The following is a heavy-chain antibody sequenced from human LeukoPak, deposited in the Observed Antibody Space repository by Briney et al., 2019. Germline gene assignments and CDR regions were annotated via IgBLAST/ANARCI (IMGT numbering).Heavy chain of an antibody. CDR3: AKDKEPEWFGEFYDAFDI. Sequence: GGSLRLSCAASGFTFSSHAMVWVRQAPGKGLEWVSFISHDGSESFHTESVKGRFTISRDNSKNTLYLQMNSLRAEDTAVYYCAKDKEPEWFGEFYDAFDIWGQGTMVTVSS. J-gene: IGHJ3*02. CDR1: GFTFSSHA. D-gene: IGHD3-10*01. V-gene: IGHV3-30-3*01. CDR2: ISHDGSES.